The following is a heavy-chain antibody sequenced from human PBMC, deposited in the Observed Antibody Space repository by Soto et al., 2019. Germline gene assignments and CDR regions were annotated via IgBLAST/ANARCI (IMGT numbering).Heavy chain of an antibody. V-gene: IGHV3-33*01. Sequence: QVQLVESGGGVVQPGRSLRLSCAASGFTFSSYGMHWVRQAPGKGLEWVAVIWYDGSNKYYADSVKGRFTISRDNSKNTLYLQMNSLRAEDTAVYYCAREGVHDYGSFDYWGQGTLVTVSS. J-gene: IGHJ4*02. CDR2: IWYDGSNK. D-gene: IGHD4-17*01. CDR3: AREGVHDYGSFDY. CDR1: GFTFSSYG.